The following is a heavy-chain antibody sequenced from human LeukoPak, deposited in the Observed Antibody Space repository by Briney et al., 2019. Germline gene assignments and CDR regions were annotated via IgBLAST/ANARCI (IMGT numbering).Heavy chain of an antibody. CDR2: IYYSGRT. Sequence: SHTLSLTCTVSRGSISSGDYYSSWIRQPPAKALEWLGYIYYSGRTYYNPSLKSRVTISVDTSKNQFSLKLSSVNAADTAVYYCARGFCSGGSCYSLHYYYGMDVWGKGTTVTVSS. CDR3: ARGFCSGGSCYSLHYYYGMDV. J-gene: IGHJ6*04. D-gene: IGHD2-15*01. CDR1: RGSISSGDYY. V-gene: IGHV4-30-4*01.